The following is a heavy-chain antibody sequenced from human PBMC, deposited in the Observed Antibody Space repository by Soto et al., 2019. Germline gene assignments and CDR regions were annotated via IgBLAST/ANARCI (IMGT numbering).Heavy chain of an antibody. D-gene: IGHD2-21*01. CDR2: ISGSGGAT. CDR3: AKSSLQLIVLFDS. CDR1: GFTFNKYA. J-gene: IGHJ4*02. V-gene: IGHV3-23*01. Sequence: EVQLLESGGGLVQPGGSLRLSCTASGFTFNKYAMSWVRQASGKALEWVALISGSGGATFYADSAKGRFSISRDNSKNTVYLQINNLTADDTALYYCAKSSLQLIVLFDSWGQGTLVTVSS.